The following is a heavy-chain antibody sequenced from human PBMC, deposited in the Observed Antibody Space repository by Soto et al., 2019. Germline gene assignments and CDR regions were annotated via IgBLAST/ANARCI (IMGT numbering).Heavy chain of an antibody. V-gene: IGHV4-59*01. CDR1: GGSISSYY. Sequence: QVQLQESGPGLVKPSETLSLTCTVSGGSISSYYWSWIRQPPGKGLEWIGYIYYSGSTNYNPSLKSRVTISVDTSKNQCSLTLSSVTAADTAVYYCARGDPLLWFGEKVYYGMDVWGQGTTVTVSS. CDR3: ARGDPLLWFGEKVYYGMDV. D-gene: IGHD3-10*01. J-gene: IGHJ6*02. CDR2: IYYSGST.